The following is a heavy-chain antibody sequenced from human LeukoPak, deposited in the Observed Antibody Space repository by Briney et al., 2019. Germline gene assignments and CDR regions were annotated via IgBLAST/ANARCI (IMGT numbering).Heavy chain of an antibody. CDR2: IRQDGSDR. D-gene: IGHD2-15*01. CDR1: GFTSSAFW. Sequence: GGSLRLSCVASGFTSSAFWMSWVRRPPGKGLEWVANIRQDGSDRYYMDSVRGRFTISRDNAKNSLSLQMNSLRVEDTAVYYCARDRDCGDGGCYPHFDYWGQGVQVTVSS. V-gene: IGHV3-7*01. J-gene: IGHJ4*02. CDR3: ARDRDCGDGGCYPHFDY.